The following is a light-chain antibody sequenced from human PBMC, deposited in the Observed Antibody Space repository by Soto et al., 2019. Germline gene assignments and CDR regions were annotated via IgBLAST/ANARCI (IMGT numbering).Light chain of an antibody. CDR1: QGISSH. CDR3: QQLSGYPLT. V-gene: IGKV1-9*01. Sequence: IQLTQSPSSLSASVGDRVTINCRASQGISSHLAWYQQRPGQAPVLLIYGASNLHSGVPSRFSGSGSGTAVTLTISSLQPEDFAAYYCQQLSGYPLTFGQGTRLEIK. J-gene: IGKJ5*01. CDR2: GAS.